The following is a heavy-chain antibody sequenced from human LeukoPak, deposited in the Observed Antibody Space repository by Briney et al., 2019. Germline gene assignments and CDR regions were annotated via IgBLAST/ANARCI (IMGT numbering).Heavy chain of an antibody. J-gene: IGHJ5*02. CDR1: VGSISSYY. V-gene: IGHV4-59*08. CDR2: IYYSGST. CDR3: ARRGYDSEFDP. D-gene: IGHD3-22*01. Sequence: SETLSLTCTVSVGSISSYYWSWIRQPPGKGLEWIGYIYYSGSTNYNPSLKSRVTISVDTSKNQFSLKLSSVTAADTAVYYCARRGYDSEFDPWGQGTLVTVSS.